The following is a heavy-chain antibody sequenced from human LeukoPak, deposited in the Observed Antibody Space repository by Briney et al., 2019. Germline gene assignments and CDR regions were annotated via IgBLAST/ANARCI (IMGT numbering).Heavy chain of an antibody. D-gene: IGHD3-22*01. V-gene: IGHV4-30-4*01. Sequence: PSETLSLTCTVSGGSISSGDYYWSWIRQPPGKGLEWIGYIYYSGSTYYNPSLKSRVTMSVDTSKNQFSLKLSSVTAADTAMYYCARIIYDSSGYYPSGAFDIWGQGTMVTVSS. CDR1: GGSISSGDYY. CDR2: IYYSGST. CDR3: ARIIYDSSGYYPSGAFDI. J-gene: IGHJ3*02.